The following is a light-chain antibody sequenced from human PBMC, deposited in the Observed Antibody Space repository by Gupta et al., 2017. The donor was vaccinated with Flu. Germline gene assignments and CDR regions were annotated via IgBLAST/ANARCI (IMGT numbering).Light chain of an antibody. CDR2: DVS. CDR3: SSHEGRGTLV. Sequence: SVTISCTGTSSDVGGYNYVSWYEQHPGKAPKLMIYDVSHRPAGVSDRFSGSKSGNTASLTISGLQADEEADYYCSSHEGRGTLVFGGGTKVTVL. J-gene: IGLJ2*01. CDR1: SSDVGGYNY. V-gene: IGLV2-14*04.